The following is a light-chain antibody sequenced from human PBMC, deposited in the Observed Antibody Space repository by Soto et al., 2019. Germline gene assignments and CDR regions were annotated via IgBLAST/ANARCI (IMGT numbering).Light chain of an antibody. CDR2: KVS. Sequence: VALTQSPLSLPVTLGHPASISCSCDHSLASNDGNTYLSWIQQRTSQTPRRLIYKVSTPDPGVPDRFSGSGAGTDFTLTISMVEAEDVAIYYCTQVTHWPLTFAQGTRLEI. J-gene: IGKJ5*01. CDR1: HSLASNDGNTY. V-gene: IGKV2-30*01. CDR3: TQVTHWPLT.